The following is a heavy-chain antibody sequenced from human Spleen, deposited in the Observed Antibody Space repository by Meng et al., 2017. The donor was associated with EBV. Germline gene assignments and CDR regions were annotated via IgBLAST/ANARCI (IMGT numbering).Heavy chain of an antibody. CDR2: MRPKSGNT. CDR3: ARGKCSTTSCPIDH. V-gene: IGHV1-8*01. Sequence: QEQLVQAGAELKKPGASVKVSCKTSGYTFTSFEINWVRQATGQGLEWMGWMRPKSGNTGYAQKFQGRVTLTRNTSISTAYMELTNLRSEDTAIYYCARGKCSTTSCPIDHWGQGTLVTVSS. CDR1: GYTFTSFE. J-gene: IGHJ4*02. D-gene: IGHD2-2*01.